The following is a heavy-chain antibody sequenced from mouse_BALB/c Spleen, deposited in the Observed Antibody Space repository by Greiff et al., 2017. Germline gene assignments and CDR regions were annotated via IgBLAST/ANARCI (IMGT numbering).Heavy chain of an antibody. D-gene: IGHD1-1*01. CDR2: IDPETGGT. V-gene: IGHV1-15*01. J-gene: IGHJ2*01. CDR1: GYTFTDYE. CDR3: TRTDYYGSRYFDY. Sequence: VKLMESGAELVRPGASVTLSCKASGYTFTDYEMHWVKQTPVHGLEWIGAIDPETGGTAYNQKFKGKATLTADKSSSTAYMELRSLTSEDSAVYYCTRTDYYGSRYFDYWGQGTTLTVSS.